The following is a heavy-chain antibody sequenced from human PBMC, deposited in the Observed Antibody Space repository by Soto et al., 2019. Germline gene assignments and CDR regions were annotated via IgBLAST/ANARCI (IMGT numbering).Heavy chain of an antibody. CDR2: ISYDGSNK. D-gene: IGHD6-19*01. J-gene: IGHJ4*02. CDR1: GFTFSSYA. CDR3: ASNIAVAGTNRAYYFDY. V-gene: IGHV3-30-3*01. Sequence: QVQLAESGGGVVQPGRSLRLSCAASGFTFSSYAMHWVRQAPGKGLEWVAVISYDGSNKYYADSVKGRFTISRDNSKNTLYLQMNSLRAEDTAVYYCASNIAVAGTNRAYYFDYWGQGTLVTVSS.